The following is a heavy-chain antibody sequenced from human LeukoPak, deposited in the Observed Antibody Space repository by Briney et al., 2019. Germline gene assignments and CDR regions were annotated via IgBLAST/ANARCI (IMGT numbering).Heavy chain of an antibody. CDR2: IYTSGST. J-gene: IGHJ4*02. Sequence: PSETLSPTCTVSGGSISSYYWSWIRQPAGKGLEWIGRIYTSGSTNYNPSLKSRVTMSVDTSKNQFSLKLSSVTAADTAVYYCARGTKYSSIYYFDYWGQGTLVTVSS. CDR3: ARGTKYSSIYYFDY. V-gene: IGHV4-4*07. CDR1: GGSISSYY. D-gene: IGHD6-13*01.